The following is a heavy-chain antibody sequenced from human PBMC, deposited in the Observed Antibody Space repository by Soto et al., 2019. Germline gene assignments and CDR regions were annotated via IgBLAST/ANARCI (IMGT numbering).Heavy chain of an antibody. D-gene: IGHD2-15*01. V-gene: IGHV3-23*01. CDR3: AKYEDIVVVVAALFDY. J-gene: IGHJ4*02. CDR1: GFTFSSYA. CDR2: ISGSGGST. Sequence: EVQLLESGGGLVQPGGSLRLSCAASGFTFSSYAMSWVRQAPGKGLEWVSAISGSGGSTYYADSVKGRFTISRDNSKNTLYLQMNSRRAEDTAVYYCAKYEDIVVVVAALFDYWGQGTLVTVSS.